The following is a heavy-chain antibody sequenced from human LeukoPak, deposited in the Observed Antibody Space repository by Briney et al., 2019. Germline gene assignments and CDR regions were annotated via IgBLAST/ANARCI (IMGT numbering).Heavy chain of an antibody. D-gene: IGHD1-1*01. CDR1: GGSFSGYY. Sequence: SETLSLTCAVYGGSFSGYYWSWIRQPPGKGLEWIGEINHSGSTNYNPSLKSRVTISVDTSKNQFSLQLSSVTAADTAVYYCARHNPRYLFDYWGQGTLVTVSS. CDR2: INHSGST. V-gene: IGHV4-34*01. J-gene: IGHJ4*02. CDR3: ARHNPRYLFDY.